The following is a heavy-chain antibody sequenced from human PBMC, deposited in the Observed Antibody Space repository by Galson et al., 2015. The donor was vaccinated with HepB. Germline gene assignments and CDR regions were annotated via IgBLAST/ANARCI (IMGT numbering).Heavy chain of an antibody. D-gene: IGHD3-22*01. J-gene: IGHJ4*02. CDR1: GGSISSYY. V-gene: IGHV4-59*01. CDR2: IYYSGST. CDR3: ARASYDSSGYYLFDY. Sequence: LSLTCPVSGGSISSYYWSWIRQPPGKGLEWIGYIYYSGSTNYNPSLKSRVTISVDTSKNQFSLKLSSVTAADTAVYYCARASYDSSGYYLFDYWGQGTLVTVSS.